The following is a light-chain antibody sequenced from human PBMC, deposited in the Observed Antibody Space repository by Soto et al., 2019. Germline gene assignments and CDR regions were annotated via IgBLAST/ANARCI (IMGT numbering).Light chain of an antibody. V-gene: IGLV7-46*01. Sequence: QAVVTQEPSLTVSPGGTVTLTCGSSTGAVTSGHYPYWFQQKPGQAPRTLIYDTSNKHSWTPARFSGSLLGGKAALTLSGAQPEDEAEYYCLLSYSGAGVAFGGGTKLTVL. CDR1: TGAVTSGHY. CDR2: DTS. J-gene: IGLJ2*01. CDR3: LLSYSGAGVA.